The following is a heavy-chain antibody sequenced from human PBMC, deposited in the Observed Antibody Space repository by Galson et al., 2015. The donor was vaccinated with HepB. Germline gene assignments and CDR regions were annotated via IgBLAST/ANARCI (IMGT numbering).Heavy chain of an antibody. J-gene: IGHJ6*02. CDR1: GFTFSSYA. D-gene: IGHD6-19*01. CDR2: ISGSGGST. Sequence: SLRLSCAASGFTFSSYAMSWVRQAPGKGLEWVSAISGSGGSTYYADSVKGRFTISRDNSKNTLYLQMNSLRAEDTAVYYCAKDRGWFWYYYYGMDVWGQGTTVTVSS. V-gene: IGHV3-23*01. CDR3: AKDRGWFWYYYYGMDV.